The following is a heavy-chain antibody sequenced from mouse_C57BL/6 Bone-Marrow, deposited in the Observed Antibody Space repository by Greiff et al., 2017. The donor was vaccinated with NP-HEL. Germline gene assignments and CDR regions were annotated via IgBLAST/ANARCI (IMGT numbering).Heavy chain of an antibody. J-gene: IGHJ2*01. V-gene: IGHV14-4*01. D-gene: IGHD2-1*01. Sequence: EVQLQQSGAELMRPGASVKLSCTASGFNIKDDYMHWVKQRPEQGLEWIGWIDPENGDTEYASKFQGKATITADTSSNTAYLQLSSLTSEDAAVYYCTGYGNYDGYWGKGTTLTVSS. CDR2: IDPENGDT. CDR3: TGYGNYDGY. CDR1: GFNIKDDY.